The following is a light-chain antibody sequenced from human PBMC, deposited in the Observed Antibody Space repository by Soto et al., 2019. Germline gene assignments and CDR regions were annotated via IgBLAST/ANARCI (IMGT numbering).Light chain of an antibody. CDR3: QQYNSYNLT. J-gene: IGKJ4*01. CDR2: KAS. V-gene: IGKV1-5*03. Sequence: DSQMTQSPSTLSASVGDRVTITCRASQSISSWLDWYQQKPGKAPKLLIYKASSLESGVPSRISGSGSGTEFTLTISSLQPDDFATNYCQQYNSYNLTFGGGTKVAIK. CDR1: QSISSW.